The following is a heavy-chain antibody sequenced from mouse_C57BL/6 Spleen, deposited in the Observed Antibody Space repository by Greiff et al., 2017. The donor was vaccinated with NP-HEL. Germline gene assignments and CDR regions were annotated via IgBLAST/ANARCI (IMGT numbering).Heavy chain of an antibody. CDR3: ARHYDGYIGGFAY. Sequence: EVKLVESGGGLVKPGGSLKLSCAASGFTFSSYTMSWVRQTPEKRLEWVATISGGGGNTYYPDSVKGRFTISRDNAKNTLYLQMSSLRSEDTALYYCARHYDGYIGGFAYWGQGTLVTVSA. CDR2: ISGGGGNT. J-gene: IGHJ3*01. D-gene: IGHD2-3*01. V-gene: IGHV5-9*01. CDR1: GFTFSSYT.